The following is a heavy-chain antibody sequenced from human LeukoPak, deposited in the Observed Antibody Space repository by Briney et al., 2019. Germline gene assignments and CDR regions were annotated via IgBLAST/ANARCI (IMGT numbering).Heavy chain of an antibody. CDR3: ARGARLQSDFDY. D-gene: IGHD5-24*01. V-gene: IGHV4-59*11. Sequence: SETLSLTCTVSGGSISSHYWSWIRQPPGKGLEWIGYIYYSGSTNYNPSLKSRVTISVDTSKNQFSLKLSSVTAADTAVYYCARGARLQSDFDYWGQGTLVTVSS. CDR2: IYYSGST. J-gene: IGHJ4*02. CDR1: GGSISSHY.